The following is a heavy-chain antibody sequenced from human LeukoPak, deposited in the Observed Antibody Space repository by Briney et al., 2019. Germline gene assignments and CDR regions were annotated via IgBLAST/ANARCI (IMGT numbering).Heavy chain of an antibody. D-gene: IGHD3-22*01. V-gene: IGHV1-18*01. CDR1: GYTFTSYG. Sequence: ASVKVSCKASGYTFTSYGSSWVRQAPGQGLEGVGWNSVYNGNTNNAQKLQGRVTMTTDTSTSTAYMELRSLRSDDTAVYYCARVYNYYDTSGYYLGNYFDHWGRGTLVTVSS. CDR3: ARVYNYYDTSGYYLGNYFDH. CDR2: NSVYNGNT. J-gene: IGHJ4*02.